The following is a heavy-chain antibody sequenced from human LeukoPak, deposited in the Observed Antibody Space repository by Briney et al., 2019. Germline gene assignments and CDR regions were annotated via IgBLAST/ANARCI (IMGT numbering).Heavy chain of an antibody. CDR1: GYTFTGYY. D-gene: IGHD4-17*01. J-gene: IGHJ4*02. CDR3: ASTSSYYGDLNY. Sequence: ASVKVSCKASGYTFTGYYMHRVRQALGQGLGWMGWINPNSGGTNYAQKFQGRVTMTRDTSISTAYMELSRLRSDDTAVYYCASTSSYYGDLNYWGQGTLVTVSS. V-gene: IGHV1-2*02. CDR2: INPNSGGT.